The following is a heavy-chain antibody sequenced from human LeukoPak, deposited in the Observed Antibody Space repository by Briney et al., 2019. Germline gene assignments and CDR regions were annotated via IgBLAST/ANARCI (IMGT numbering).Heavy chain of an antibody. J-gene: IGHJ6*03. CDR2: MNPNSGDT. CDR1: GYTFTSYD. CDR3: ARQGAMVRGAYYYYYYMDV. Sequence: ASVKVSCKASGYTFTSYDINWVRQATGQGLEWMGWMNPNSGDTGYVQKFQGRVSMTRDTSITTAYMELSSVTAADTAVYYCARQGAMVRGAYYYYYYMDVWGKGTTVTISS. V-gene: IGHV1-8*01. D-gene: IGHD3-10*01.